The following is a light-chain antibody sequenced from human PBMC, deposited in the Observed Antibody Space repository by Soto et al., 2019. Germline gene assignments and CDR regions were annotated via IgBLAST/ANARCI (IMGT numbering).Light chain of an antibody. CDR1: QSVSRY. J-gene: IGKJ4*01. CDR2: DAS. V-gene: IGKV3-11*01. CDR3: QQRRIWPLT. Sequence: EIVLTQSPVTLSLSPGERATLSCRASQSVSRYLAWYQQKPGQAPRLLIYDASNRATGIPARFSGSGSGTDFTLSISSLDPEHFADSSCQQRRIWPLTFGGGT.